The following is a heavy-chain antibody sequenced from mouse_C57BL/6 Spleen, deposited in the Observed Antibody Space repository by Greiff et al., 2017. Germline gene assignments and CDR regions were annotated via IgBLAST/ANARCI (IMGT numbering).Heavy chain of an antibody. V-gene: IGHV1-42*01. CDR1: GYSFTGYY. CDR2: INPSTGGT. D-gene: IGHD2-14*01. CDR3: ARCEEYDAVDY. J-gene: IGHJ2*01. Sequence: EVQLQQSGPELVKPGASVKISCKASGYSFTGYYMNWVKQSPEKSLEWIGEINPSTGGTTYNQKFKAKATLTVDKSSSTAYMQLKSLTSEDSAVYYCARCEEYDAVDYWGQGTTLTVSS.